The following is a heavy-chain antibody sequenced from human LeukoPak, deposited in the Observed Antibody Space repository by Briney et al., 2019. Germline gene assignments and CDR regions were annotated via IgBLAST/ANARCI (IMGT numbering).Heavy chain of an antibody. CDR2: IRSDT. CDR1: GFTFSSYS. Sequence: GGSLRLSCAASGFTFSSYSMNWVRQAPGKGLEWVSYIRSDTFYADSVKGRFTISRDNAKNSLCLQMNSLRAEDTAVYYCAREGGLFYYYYYMDVWGKGTTVTVSS. V-gene: IGHV3-21*05. D-gene: IGHD1-26*01. J-gene: IGHJ6*03. CDR3: AREGGLFYYYYYMDV.